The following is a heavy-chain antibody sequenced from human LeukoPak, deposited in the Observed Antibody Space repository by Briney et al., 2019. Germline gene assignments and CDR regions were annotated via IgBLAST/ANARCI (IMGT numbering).Heavy chain of an antibody. D-gene: IGHD2-15*01. V-gene: IGHV4-34*01. J-gene: IGHJ5*02. CDR1: GGSFSGYY. CDR3: ARGRPXRVVVAATRRYNWFDP. Sequence: SETLSLTCAVYGGSFSGYYWSWIRQPPGKGLEWIGEINHSGSTNYNPSLKSRVTISVDTSKNQFSLKLSSVAAADTAVYYCARGRPXRVVVAATRRYNWFDPWGQGTLVTVSS. CDR2: INHSGST.